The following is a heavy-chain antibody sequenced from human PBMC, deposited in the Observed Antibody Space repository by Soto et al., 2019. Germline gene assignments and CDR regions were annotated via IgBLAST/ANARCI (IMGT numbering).Heavy chain of an antibody. Sequence: PGGSLRLSCAASGFNFRTYAMHWVRQAPGKGLEWVAVISYEGSNQYYADSVKGRFTISRDSPKSTLHLQMNNLTAEDTAVYYCARDRYGMDVWGQGTTVTVSS. J-gene: IGHJ6*02. CDR2: ISYEGSNQ. CDR1: GFNFRTYA. V-gene: IGHV3-30*04. CDR3: ARDRYGMDV.